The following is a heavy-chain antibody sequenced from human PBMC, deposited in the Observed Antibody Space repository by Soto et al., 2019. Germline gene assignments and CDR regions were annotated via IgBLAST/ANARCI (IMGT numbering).Heavy chain of an antibody. Sequence: ASVKVSCKAPGYTFTSYYIPWVRQAHGQGLEWMVILYPSGGSTSSAQKFQGRVTMTRAPFTSTVYMEVSSLRSEDTAVYYCARDLGDYYDSSGYYNYYYYGMGVWGQGTTVTFSS. CDR1: GYTFTSYY. CDR2: LYPSGGST. V-gene: IGHV1-46*01. J-gene: IGHJ6*02. D-gene: IGHD3-22*01. CDR3: ARDLGDYYDSSGYYNYYYYGMGV.